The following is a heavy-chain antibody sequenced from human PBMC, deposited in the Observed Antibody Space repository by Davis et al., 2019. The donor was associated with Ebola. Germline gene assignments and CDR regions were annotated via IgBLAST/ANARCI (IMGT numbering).Heavy chain of an antibody. Sequence: PGGSLRLSCAASGFTFSSYWMHWVRQAPGKGLVWVSRINSDGSSTSYADSVKGRFTISRDNAKNTLYLQMNSLRGEDTAVYYCARSGLSFGVVKYHYGMDAWGKGTTVTVSS. CDR3: ARSGLSFGVVKYHYGMDA. J-gene: IGHJ6*04. CDR2: INSDGSST. V-gene: IGHV3-74*01. D-gene: IGHD3-3*01. CDR1: GFTFSSYW.